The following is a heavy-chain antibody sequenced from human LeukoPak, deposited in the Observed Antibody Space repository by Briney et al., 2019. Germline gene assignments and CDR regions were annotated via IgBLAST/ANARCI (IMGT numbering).Heavy chain of an antibody. J-gene: IGHJ4*02. CDR1: GYTFTGYY. V-gene: IGHV1-2*04. D-gene: IGHD3-10*01. CDR3: ARARAYYGSGSHFDY. Sequence: GASVKVSCKASGYTFTGYYMHWVRQAPGQGLEWMGWINPNSGGTNYAQKFQGWVTMTRDTSISTAYMELSRLRSDDTAVYYCARARAYYGSGSHFDYWGQGTLVTVSS. CDR2: INPNSGGT.